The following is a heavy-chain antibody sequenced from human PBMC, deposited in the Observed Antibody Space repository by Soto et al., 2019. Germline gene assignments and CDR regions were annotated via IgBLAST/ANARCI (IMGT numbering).Heavy chain of an antibody. Sequence: QLQLQESGPGLVKPSETLSLTCTVSGGSISSSSYYWGWIRQPPGKGLEWIGSIYYSGSTYYNPSRKSRLTRSVDTSKIQFSPTLSSVTAADTAVYYCASPKIAFYNWFDPWGQGTLVTVSS. CDR3: ASPKIAFYNWFDP. V-gene: IGHV4-39*01. CDR1: GGSISSSSYY. J-gene: IGHJ5*02. CDR2: IYYSGST. D-gene: IGHD3-3*02.